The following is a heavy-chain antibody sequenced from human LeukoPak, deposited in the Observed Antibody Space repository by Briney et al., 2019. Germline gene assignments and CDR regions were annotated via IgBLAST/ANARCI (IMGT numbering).Heavy chain of an antibody. Sequence: ASVKVSCKASGYTFTSYGISWVRRAPGQGLEWMGWISAYNGNTNYAQKLQGRVTMTTDTSTSTAYMELRSLRSDDTAVYYCARGTIVVVPALPYGMDVWGQGTTVTVSS. CDR3: ARGTIVVVPALPYGMDV. CDR1: GYTFTSYG. J-gene: IGHJ6*02. V-gene: IGHV1-18*01. D-gene: IGHD2-2*01. CDR2: ISAYNGNT.